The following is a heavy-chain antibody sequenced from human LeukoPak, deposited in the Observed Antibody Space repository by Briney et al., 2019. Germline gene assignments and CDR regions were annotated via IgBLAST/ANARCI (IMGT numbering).Heavy chain of an antibody. D-gene: IGHD3-16*02. CDR1: GDSVSSNSAA. V-gene: IGHV6-1*01. J-gene: IGHJ4*02. CDR3: AGIVGGSQDF. Sequence: SQTLSLTCAISGDSVSSNSAAWNWIRQSPSRGLEWLGRTYHRSRWYNDYAVSVRGRITINPDTSKNQFSLQLKSVTPEDTAVYYCAGIVGGSQDFWGQGTLVTVSS. CDR2: TYHRSRWYN.